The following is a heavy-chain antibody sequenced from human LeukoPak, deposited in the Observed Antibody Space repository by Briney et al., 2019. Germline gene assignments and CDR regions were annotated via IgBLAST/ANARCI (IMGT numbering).Heavy chain of an antibody. CDR3: AKGIAAGAMGYMDV. D-gene: IGHD6-25*01. V-gene: IGHV3-33*06. J-gene: IGHJ6*03. CDR1: GFTFSRNG. Sequence: PGGSLRLSCAASGFTFSRNGMHWVRQAPGKGLEWVGVIWYDGSNKYYADSVRGRFTISIDNSKSTMFLQMNSLRVEDTAVYYCAKGIAAGAMGYMDVWGKGTMVTVSS. CDR2: IWYDGSNK.